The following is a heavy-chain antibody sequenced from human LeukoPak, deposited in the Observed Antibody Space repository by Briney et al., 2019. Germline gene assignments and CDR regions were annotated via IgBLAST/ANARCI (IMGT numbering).Heavy chain of an antibody. CDR3: ARKLTDAFDI. CDR2: IIPIFGTS. J-gene: IGHJ3*02. V-gene: IGHV1-69*13. D-gene: IGHD4-23*01. Sequence: SVKVSCKASGGTFSSYAISWVRQAPGQGLEWLGGIIPIFGTSNYAQRFQGRVTITADESTSTAYMELSSLRSEDTAVYYCARKLTDAFDIWGQGTMVTVSS. CDR1: GGTFSSYA.